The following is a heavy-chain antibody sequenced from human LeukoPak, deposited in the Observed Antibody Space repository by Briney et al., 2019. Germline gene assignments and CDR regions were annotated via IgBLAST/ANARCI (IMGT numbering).Heavy chain of an antibody. Sequence: PSETLSLICTVSGGSISSYYWSWIRQPPGKGLEWVGYIYYSGSTNYNPSLKSRVTISVDTSKNQFSLKLSSVTAADTAVYYCARHVHGGNNILDYWGQGTLVTVSS. J-gene: IGHJ4*02. V-gene: IGHV4-59*08. CDR1: GGSISSYY. CDR2: IYYSGST. CDR3: ARHVHGGNNILDY. D-gene: IGHD4-23*01.